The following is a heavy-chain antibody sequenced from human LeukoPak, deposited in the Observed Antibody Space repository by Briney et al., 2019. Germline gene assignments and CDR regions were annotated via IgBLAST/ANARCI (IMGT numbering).Heavy chain of an antibody. V-gene: IGHV1-8*03. CDR2: MNPNSGNT. Sequence: ASVKVSCKASGYTFTSYDINWVRQATGQGLEWMGWMNPNSGNTGYAQKFQGRVTITRNTSISTAYMELSSLRSEDTAVYYCARDPWFGEDFDYWGQGTLVTVSS. CDR1: GYTFTSYD. J-gene: IGHJ4*02. CDR3: ARDPWFGEDFDY. D-gene: IGHD3-10*01.